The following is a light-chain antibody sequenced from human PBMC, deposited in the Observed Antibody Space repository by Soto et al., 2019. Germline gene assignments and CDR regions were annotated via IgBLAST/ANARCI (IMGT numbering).Light chain of an antibody. J-gene: IGLJ3*02. CDR2: GNS. CDR1: SSNIGAGYD. Sequence: QSVLTQPPSVSGAPGQRVTISCTGGSSNIGAGYDVHWYQQLPGTAPKVVIYGNSNRPSGVPDRFSGSKSGTSASLSITGLQAEDEADYYCQSYDSSLSGFWVFGGGTKLTVL. CDR3: QSYDSSLSGFWV. V-gene: IGLV1-40*01.